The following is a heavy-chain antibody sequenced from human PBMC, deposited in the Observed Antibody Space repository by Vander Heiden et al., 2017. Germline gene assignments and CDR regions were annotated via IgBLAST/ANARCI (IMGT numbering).Heavy chain of an antibody. V-gene: IGHV4-39*01. Sequence: QLQLQESGQGLVKPSETLSLTCIVSGGSISGSGYYWGWIRQAPGKGLEWIGSINYSGSTKYSPSLKSRVTISVDTSKNQFSLILSSVTAADTAVCSFSSFPSSYSRCASSSPFSWGQGALVTVSS. J-gene: IGHJ5*02. CDR2: INYSGST. CDR1: GGSISGSGYY. D-gene: IGHD3-16*01. CDR3: SSFPSSYSRCASSSPFS.